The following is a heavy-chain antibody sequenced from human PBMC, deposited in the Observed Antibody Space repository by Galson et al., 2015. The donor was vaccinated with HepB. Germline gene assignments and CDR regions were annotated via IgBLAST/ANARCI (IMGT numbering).Heavy chain of an antibody. CDR2: ISAYNGNT. CDR1: GYTFTSYG. J-gene: IGHJ3*02. D-gene: IGHD2-21*02. Sequence: SVKVSCKASGYTFTSYGISWVRQAPGQGLEWMGWISAYNGNTNYAQKLQGRVTMTTDTSTSTAYMELRSLRSDDTAVYYCARACGGDCYDAFDIWGQGTMVTVSS. V-gene: IGHV1-18*01. CDR3: ARACGGDCYDAFDI.